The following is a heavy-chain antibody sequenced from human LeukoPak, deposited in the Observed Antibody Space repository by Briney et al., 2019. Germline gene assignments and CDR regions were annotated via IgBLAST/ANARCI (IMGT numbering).Heavy chain of an antibody. Sequence: ASVKVSCKASGYTFTSYYMHWVRQAPGQGLEWMGIISPSGGSTSYAQKFQGRVTMTRDTSTSTVYMELSSLRSEDTAVYYCARDRWGGYDRIAAAGTPTCFDYWGQGTLVTVSS. V-gene: IGHV1-46*01. CDR3: ARDRWGGYDRIAAAGTPTCFDY. CDR2: ISPSGGST. CDR1: GYTFTSYY. D-gene: IGHD6-13*01. J-gene: IGHJ4*02.